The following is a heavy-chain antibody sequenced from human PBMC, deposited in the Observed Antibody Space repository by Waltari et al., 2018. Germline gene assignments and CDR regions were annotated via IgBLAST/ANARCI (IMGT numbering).Heavy chain of an antibody. V-gene: IGHV4-59*08. CDR1: NTSIRTYY. J-gene: IGHJ4*02. CDR3: AGSSKWYEVVFGY. CDR2: IRDSGST. D-gene: IGHD2-8*01. Sequence: QVQLQESGPGLVKPSETLSLTCSVSNTSIRTYYWGWVRQPPGKGLELIGYIRDSGSTEYKPSLKSRVTISADTSKNQVSVKLHSVTAADTAVYYCAGSSKWYEVVFGYWGQGILVTVSS.